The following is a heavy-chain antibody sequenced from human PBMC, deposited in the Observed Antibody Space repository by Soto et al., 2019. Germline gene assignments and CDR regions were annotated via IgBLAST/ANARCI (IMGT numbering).Heavy chain of an antibody. J-gene: IGHJ4*02. CDR1: GFTFSSYA. D-gene: IGHD5-12*01. V-gene: IGHV3-23*01. Sequence: PGGSLRLSCAASGFTFSSYAMSWVRQAPGKGLEWVSAISGSGGSTYYADSVKGRFTISRDNSKNTLYLQMNSLRAEDTAVYYCAKDSVDIVATISSVWGQGTLVTVSS. CDR3: AKDSVDIVATISSV. CDR2: ISGSGGST.